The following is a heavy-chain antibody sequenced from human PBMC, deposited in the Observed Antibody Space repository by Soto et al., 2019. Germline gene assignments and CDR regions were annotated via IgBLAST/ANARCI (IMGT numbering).Heavy chain of an antibody. CDR2: IYYSGST. J-gene: IGHJ6*02. V-gene: IGHV4-61*05. CDR3: ARHGPAAMLGWYYYYGMDV. D-gene: IGHD2-2*01. CDR1: GGSISSSSYY. Sequence: PSETLSLTCSVSGGSISSSSYYWSWIRQPPGKGLEWIGYIYYSGSTNYNPSLKSRVTISVDTSKNQFSLKLSSVTAADTAVYYCARHGPAAMLGWYYYYGMDVWGQGTTVTVSS.